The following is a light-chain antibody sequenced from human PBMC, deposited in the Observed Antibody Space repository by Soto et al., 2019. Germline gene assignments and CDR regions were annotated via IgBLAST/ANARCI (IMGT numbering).Light chain of an antibody. Sequence: DIQMTQSPSSLSASVGDRVTITCRASQSISSYLNWYQQKPGKAPKLLMYAVSTLQSGVPSRFSGSGPGTDFTLTISSLQSEDFATYFCQQSYDTPFTFGPGTKVDIK. CDR1: QSISSY. CDR3: QQSYDTPFT. CDR2: AVS. V-gene: IGKV1-39*01. J-gene: IGKJ3*01.